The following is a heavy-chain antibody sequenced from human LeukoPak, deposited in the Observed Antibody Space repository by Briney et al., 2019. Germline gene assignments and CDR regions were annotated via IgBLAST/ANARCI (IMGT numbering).Heavy chain of an antibody. V-gene: IGHV3-30*02. Sequence: GGSLRLSCAASGFTFSTYGMHWVRQAPGKGLEWVAFIRYDGNNKYYADSVKGRFTISRDNSKKMLTLQMNSLSAEDTAVYYCAKDLDGYGDSPLDYWGQGTLVTVSS. CDR3: AKDLDGYGDSPLDY. D-gene: IGHD5-12*01. CDR1: GFTFSTYG. CDR2: IRYDGNNK. J-gene: IGHJ4*02.